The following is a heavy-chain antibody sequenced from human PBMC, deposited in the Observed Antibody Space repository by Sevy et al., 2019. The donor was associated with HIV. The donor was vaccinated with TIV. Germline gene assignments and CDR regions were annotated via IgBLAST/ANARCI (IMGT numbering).Heavy chain of an antibody. CDR1: GYSFTGYY. V-gene: IGHV1-2*02. Sequence: ASVKVSCKASGYSFTGYYIHWVRQAPGQGLAWMGWINPNNGGTNYAQEFQGRVTMTRDTSISTVYMELSRLKSDDTAIYYCARAPVYCRGGNCYPYHFDYWGQGTLVTVSS. D-gene: IGHD2-15*01. CDR3: ARAPVYCRGGNCYPYHFDY. CDR2: INPNNGGT. J-gene: IGHJ4*02.